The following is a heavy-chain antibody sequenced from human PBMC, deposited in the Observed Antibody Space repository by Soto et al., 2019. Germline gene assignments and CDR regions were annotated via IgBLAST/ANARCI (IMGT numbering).Heavy chain of an antibody. D-gene: IGHD6-6*01. CDR1: GGSFSGYY. V-gene: IGHV4-34*01. CDR2: INHSGST. CDR3: ARGSSSKKYGMDV. J-gene: IGHJ6*02. Sequence: SETLSLTCAVYGGSFSGYYWSWIRQPPGKGLEWIGEINHSGSTNYNPSLKSRVTISVDTSKNQFSLKLSSVTAADTAVYYCARGSSSKKYGMDVWGQGDTVTVSS.